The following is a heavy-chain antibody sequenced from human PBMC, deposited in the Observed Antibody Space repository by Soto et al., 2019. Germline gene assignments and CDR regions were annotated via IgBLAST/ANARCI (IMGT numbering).Heavy chain of an antibody. J-gene: IGHJ4*02. D-gene: IGHD1-1*01. Sequence: QVQLVESGGGLVKPGGSLRLSCEGSGFTFSDYYISWIRQAPGKGLEWISYSSNNGTFSRYADSVKGRFSISRDNTKNLLYLQMNSLRAEDTAVYYCARSGDNYNRLDYWGQGTPVTVSS. CDR1: GFTFSDYY. CDR2: SSNNGTFS. CDR3: ARSGDNYNRLDY. V-gene: IGHV3-11*06.